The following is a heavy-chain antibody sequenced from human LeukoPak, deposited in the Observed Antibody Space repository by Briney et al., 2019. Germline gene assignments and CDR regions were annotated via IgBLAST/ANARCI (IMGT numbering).Heavy chain of an antibody. CDR1: GCTFTSYD. Sequence: GASVKVSCKASGCTFTSYDINWVRQATGQGLEWMGWMNPNSGNTGYAQKFQGRVTITRNTSISTAYMELSSLRSEDTAVYYCARGLGCGGDCPPPYYYYYYYMDVWGKGTTVTVSS. CDR2: MNPNSGNT. CDR3: ARGLGCGGDCPPPYYYYYYYMDV. D-gene: IGHD2-21*01. V-gene: IGHV1-8*03. J-gene: IGHJ6*03.